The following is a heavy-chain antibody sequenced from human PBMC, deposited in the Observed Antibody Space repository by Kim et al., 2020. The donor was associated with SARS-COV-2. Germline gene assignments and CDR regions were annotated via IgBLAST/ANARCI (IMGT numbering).Heavy chain of an antibody. CDR3: VRDVVEITAIQDGFDF. CDR2: INPKTGDT. CDR1: GYTFTDYF. J-gene: IGHJ3*01. Sequence: ASVKVSCKASGYTFTDYFIHWVRQAPGQGLQWMGRINPKTGDTYYPQYFRGRVTMTRGTSISTVYMEVTRLRSDDPALYYCVRDVVEITAIQDGFDFW. V-gene: IGHV1-2*06. D-gene: IGHD2-21*01.